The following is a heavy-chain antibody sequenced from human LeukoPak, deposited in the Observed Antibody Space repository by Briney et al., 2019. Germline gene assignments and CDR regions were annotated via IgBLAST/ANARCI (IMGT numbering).Heavy chain of an antibody. CDR1: GGSISSSSYY. V-gene: IGHV4-39*02. CDR3: ARDGGCSGGSCYLIYWYFDL. CDR2: IYYSGST. Sequence: SETLSLTCTVSGGSISSSSYYWGWIRQPPGKGLEWIGSIYYSGSTYYNPSLKSQVTISVDTSKNQFSLKLSSVTAADTAVYYCARDGGCSGGSCYLIYWYFDLWGRGTLVTVSS. D-gene: IGHD2-15*01. J-gene: IGHJ2*01.